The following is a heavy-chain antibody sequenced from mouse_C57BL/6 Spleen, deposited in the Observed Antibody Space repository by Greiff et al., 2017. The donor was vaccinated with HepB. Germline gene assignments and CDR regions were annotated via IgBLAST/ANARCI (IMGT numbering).Heavy chain of an antibody. V-gene: IGHV1-61*01. CDR2: IYPSDSET. Sequence: VQLQQPGAELVRPGSSVKLSCKASGYTFTSYWMDWVKQRPGQGLEWIGNIYPSDSETHYNQKFKDKATLTVDKSSSTAYMQLSSLTSEDSAVYYYARGRGNFFDYWGQGTTLTVSS. J-gene: IGHJ2*01. CDR1: GYTFTSYW. CDR3: ARGRGNFFDY.